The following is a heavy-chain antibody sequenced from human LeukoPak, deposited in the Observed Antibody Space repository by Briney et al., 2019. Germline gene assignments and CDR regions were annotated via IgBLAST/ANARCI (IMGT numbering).Heavy chain of an antibody. V-gene: IGHV1-69*04. Sequence: SVKVSCKAPVGTFNNYAISWVRQAPGQGLEWMGMIVPILGIANYAREFQGGLIITADKATSSAYMELSRLRSEDTAVYYCARDQGDNSYGYYAIWYAFDVWGQGTMVTVSS. CDR2: IVPILGIA. CDR3: ARDQGDNSYGYYAIWYAFDV. J-gene: IGHJ3*01. CDR1: VGTFNNYA. D-gene: IGHD5-18*01.